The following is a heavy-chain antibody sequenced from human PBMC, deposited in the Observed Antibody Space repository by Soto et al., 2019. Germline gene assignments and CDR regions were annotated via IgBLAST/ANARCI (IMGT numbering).Heavy chain of an antibody. V-gene: IGHV3-23*01. D-gene: IGHD1-26*01. CDR3: ANGGVASWWELLSY. CDR2: ISGSGGST. CDR1: GFTFSSYA. J-gene: IGHJ4*02. Sequence: EVQLLESGGGLVQPGGSLRLSCAASGFTFSSYAMSWVRQAPGKGLEWVSAISGSGGSTYYADSVKGRLTISRDNYKNTLYLQMNSLRAEDTAVYYCANGGVASWWELLSYWGQVTLVTVAS.